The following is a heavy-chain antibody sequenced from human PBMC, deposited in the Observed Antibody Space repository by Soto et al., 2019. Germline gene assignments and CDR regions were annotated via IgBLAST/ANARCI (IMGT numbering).Heavy chain of an antibody. V-gene: IGHV4-39*01. CDR3: ARHRRVVGPEWGYYYYYYMDV. CDR2: IYYSGST. J-gene: IGHJ6*03. Sequence: QLQLQESGPGLVKPSETLSLTCTVSGGSISSSSYYWGWIRQPPGKGLEWIGSIYYSGSTYYNPSLKSRVTISVDTSKNQFSLKLSSVTAADTAVYYCARHRRVVGPEWGYYYYYYMDVWGKGTTVTVSS. D-gene: IGHD2-2*01. CDR1: GGSISSSSYY.